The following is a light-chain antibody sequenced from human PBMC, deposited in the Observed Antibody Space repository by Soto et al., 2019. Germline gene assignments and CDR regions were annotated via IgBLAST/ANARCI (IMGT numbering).Light chain of an antibody. Sequence: DILLIQSPATLSASVGDRITITCRASENIFKFLAWYQQRSGSAPNLLIYAASDLENGVPSRFSGSGSGTEFTLPIDNLQHNDSATYFCQHYHSQSITFGGGTQVDVK. J-gene: IGKJ4*01. CDR3: QHYHSQSIT. CDR1: ENIFKF. CDR2: AAS. V-gene: IGKV1-5*01.